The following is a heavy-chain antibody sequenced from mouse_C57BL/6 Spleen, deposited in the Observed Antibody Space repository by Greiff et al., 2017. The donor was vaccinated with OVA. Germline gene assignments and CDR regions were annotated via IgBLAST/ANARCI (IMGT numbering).Heavy chain of an antibody. CDR2: IDPSDSYN. Sequence: QVQLQQPGAELVKPGASVKLSCKASGYTFTSYWMQWVKQRPGQGLEWIGEIDPSDSYNNYNQKFKGKGTLTVDTSSSTAYMQLSSLTSEDSAVYYGARYLGRGYYFDYWGQGTTLTVSS. J-gene: IGHJ2*01. CDR3: ARYLGRGYYFDY. V-gene: IGHV1-50*01. D-gene: IGHD4-1*01. CDR1: GYTFTSYW.